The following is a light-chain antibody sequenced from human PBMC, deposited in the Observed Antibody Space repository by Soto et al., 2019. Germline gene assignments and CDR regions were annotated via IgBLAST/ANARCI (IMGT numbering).Light chain of an antibody. CDR2: DAS. CDR3: QEYNNYWGT. Sequence: DIQMTQSPSTLSAPLGDRVTITCRASQSISSWLAWYQQKPGKAPKLLIYDASSLESGVPSRFSGSGSGTEFTLTISSLQPDDFATYYCQEYNNYWGTFGQGTKVDIK. CDR1: QSISSW. V-gene: IGKV1-5*01. J-gene: IGKJ1*01.